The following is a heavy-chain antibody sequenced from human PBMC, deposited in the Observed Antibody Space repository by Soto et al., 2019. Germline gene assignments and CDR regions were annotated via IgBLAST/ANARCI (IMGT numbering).Heavy chain of an antibody. D-gene: IGHD6-13*01. CDR1: GGTFSSYA. Sequence: SVKVSCKASGGTFSSYAISWVRQAPGQGLEWMGGIIPIFGTANYAQKFQGRVTITADESTSTAYMELSSLRSEDTAVYYCARVGHSGSWYSPYYYYYGMDVWGQGTTVTVSS. CDR3: ARVGHSGSWYSPYYYYYGMDV. CDR2: IIPIFGTA. V-gene: IGHV1-69*13. J-gene: IGHJ6*02.